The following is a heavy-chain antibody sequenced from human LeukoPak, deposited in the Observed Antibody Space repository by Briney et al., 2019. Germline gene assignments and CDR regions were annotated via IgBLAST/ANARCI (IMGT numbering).Heavy chain of an antibody. CDR2: INSDATST. V-gene: IGHV3-74*01. Sequence: GGSLRLSCAASGFMLSSTWMHWVSQAPGKGLVWVSRINSDATSTSYADSVRGRFTISRDDAKNTMYLQMNSLRAEDTAMYYCVRGSPGYSSSWHAYWGQGTLVTVSS. CDR1: GFMLSSTW. CDR3: VRGSPGYSSSWHAY. D-gene: IGHD6-13*01. J-gene: IGHJ4*02.